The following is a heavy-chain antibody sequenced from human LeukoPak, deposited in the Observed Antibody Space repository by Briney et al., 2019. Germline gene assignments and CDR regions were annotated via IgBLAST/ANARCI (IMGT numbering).Heavy chain of an antibody. CDR2: IYYTGSS. Sequence: SETLSLTCTVSGGSISSYYWNWIRQTPGEGLEWIGYIYYTGSSNYNPSLKSRVTISLDTSKNQFSLKLSSVTAADTAVYYCVRRVVVVTANDKSDAFDVWGQGTVVTVS. D-gene: IGHD2-21*02. V-gene: IGHV4-59*01. CDR3: VRRVVVVTANDKSDAFDV. CDR1: GGSISSYY. J-gene: IGHJ3*01.